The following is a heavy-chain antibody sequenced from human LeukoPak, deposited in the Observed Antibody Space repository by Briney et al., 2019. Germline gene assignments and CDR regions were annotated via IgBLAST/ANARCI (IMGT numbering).Heavy chain of an antibody. Sequence: ASVKVSCKASGGTFSSYAISWVRQAPGQGLEWMGGIIPICGTANYAQKFQGRATITTEESTSTAYMELSSLRSEYTAVYYCARAHVVTARSSGFDYWGQGTLVTVSS. CDR2: IIPICGTA. J-gene: IGHJ4*02. CDR3: ARAHVVTARSSGFDY. V-gene: IGHV1-69*05. CDR1: GGTFSSYA. D-gene: IGHD2-21*02.